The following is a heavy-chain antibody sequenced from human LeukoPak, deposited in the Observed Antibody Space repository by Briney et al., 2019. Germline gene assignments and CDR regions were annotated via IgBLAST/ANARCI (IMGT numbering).Heavy chain of an antibody. D-gene: IGHD3-22*01. CDR3: ARVGYYYDSSGYTNWGAFDI. J-gene: IGHJ3*02. Sequence: ASVKVSCKASGYTFTSYAMNWVRQAPGQGLEWMGWINTNTGNPTYAQGFTGRFVFSLDTSVSTAYLQISSLKAEDTAVYYCARVGYYYDSSGYTNWGAFDIWGQGTMVTVSS. V-gene: IGHV7-4-1*02. CDR1: GYTFTSYA. CDR2: INTNTGNP.